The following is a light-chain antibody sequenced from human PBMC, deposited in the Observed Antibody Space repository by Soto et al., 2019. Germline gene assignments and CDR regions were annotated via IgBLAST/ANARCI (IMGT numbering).Light chain of an antibody. CDR3: CSYAGSSTYV. J-gene: IGLJ1*01. Sequence: QSALTQPASVSGSPGQSIPISCTGTSSDVGSYNLVSWYQQHPGKAPKLMIYEVSKRPSGVSNRFSGSKSVNTASLTISGLHDEDEADYYCCSYAGSSTYVFGTGTKLTVL. CDR1: SSDVGSYNL. CDR2: EVS. V-gene: IGLV2-23*02.